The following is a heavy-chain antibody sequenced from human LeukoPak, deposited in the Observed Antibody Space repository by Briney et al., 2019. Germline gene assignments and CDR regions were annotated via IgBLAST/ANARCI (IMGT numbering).Heavy chain of an antibody. V-gene: IGHV4-4*07. J-gene: IGHJ5*02. CDR2: IYTSGST. CDR3: ASQIYGGNFNWFDP. Sequence: SETLSLTCTVSGGSISSYYWSWIRQPAGKGLEWIGRIYTSGSTNYNPSLKSRVTISVDTSKNQFSLKLSSVTAADTAVYYCASQIYGGNFNWFDPWGQGTLVTVSS. CDR1: GGSISSYY. D-gene: IGHD4-23*01.